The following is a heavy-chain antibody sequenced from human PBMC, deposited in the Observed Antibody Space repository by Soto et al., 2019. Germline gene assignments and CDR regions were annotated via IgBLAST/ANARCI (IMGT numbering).Heavy chain of an antibody. CDR1: GFTFSSYA. D-gene: IGHD3-3*01. Sequence: EVQLLESGGGLVQPGGSLRLSCAASGFTFSSYAMSWVRQAPGKGLEWVSAISGSGGSTYYADSVKGRFTISRDNSKNTLYLQMNSVRAEDTAVYYCAKKSDDFWSGYYPVDYWGQGTLVTVSS. V-gene: IGHV3-23*01. CDR3: AKKSDDFWSGYYPVDY. CDR2: ISGSGGST. J-gene: IGHJ4*02.